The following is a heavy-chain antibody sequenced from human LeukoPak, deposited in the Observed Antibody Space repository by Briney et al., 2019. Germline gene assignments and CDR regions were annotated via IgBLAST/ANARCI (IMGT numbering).Heavy chain of an antibody. CDR1: GGSFSGYY. Sequence: SETLSLTCAVYGGSFSGYYWSWIRQPPGKGLEWIGEINHSGSTNYNPSLKSRVTISVDTSKNHFSLMLSSVTAADTALYYCARLLACTTCNYRLGHMDVWSKGTTVTVSS. CDR3: ARLLACTTCNYRLGHMDV. CDR2: INHSGST. J-gene: IGHJ6*03. D-gene: IGHD2-2*01. V-gene: IGHV4-34*01.